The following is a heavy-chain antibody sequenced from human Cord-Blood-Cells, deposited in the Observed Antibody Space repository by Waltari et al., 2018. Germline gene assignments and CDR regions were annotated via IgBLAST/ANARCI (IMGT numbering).Heavy chain of an antibody. CDR3: ARGRRDIVVVPAAIWFDP. Sequence: QVQLQQWGAGLLKPSETLSLTCAVYGGSFSGYYWSWIRPPPGKGLEWMGEINHSGTTNYNPSLKGRVTISVDTSKNQFSLKLSSVTAADTAVYYCARGRRDIVVVPAAIWFDPWGQGTLVTVSS. CDR1: GGSFSGYY. J-gene: IGHJ5*02. D-gene: IGHD2-2*01. V-gene: IGHV4-34*01. CDR2: INHSGTT.